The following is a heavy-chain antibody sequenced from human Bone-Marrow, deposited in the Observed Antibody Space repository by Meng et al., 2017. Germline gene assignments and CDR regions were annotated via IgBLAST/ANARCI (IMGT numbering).Heavy chain of an antibody. Sequence: VKPGLELRKPGASVKVSCKASGYTLTSYAINWLRQAPGQGLEWMGWINTKTGNPTYAQGFTGRLVFSLDTSVSTAYLQISGLKADDTAVYYCTRDGYSDCSRTSCFDYWGQGTLVTVSS. V-gene: IGHV7-4-1*02. J-gene: IGHJ4*02. CDR1: GYTLTSYA. CDR2: INTKTGNP. CDR3: TRDGYSDCSRTSCFDY. D-gene: IGHD2-2*01.